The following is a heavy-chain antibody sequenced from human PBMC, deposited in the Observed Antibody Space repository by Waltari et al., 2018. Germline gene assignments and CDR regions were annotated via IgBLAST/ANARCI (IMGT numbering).Heavy chain of an antibody. V-gene: IGHV4-59*01. CDR3: ARGHSTGWYLSH. CDR1: GGSITSDY. D-gene: IGHD6-19*01. Sequence: QVQLMESGPGLVRPSETLSLTCNVSGGSITSDYWSWVRQPPGKGLEWVGYIYHSGTTKYNPSLRSGVSISVDTSKTQFSLKLNEVTAADTAVYYCARGHSTGWYLSHWGRGALVTVSS. J-gene: IGHJ1*01. CDR2: IYHSGTT.